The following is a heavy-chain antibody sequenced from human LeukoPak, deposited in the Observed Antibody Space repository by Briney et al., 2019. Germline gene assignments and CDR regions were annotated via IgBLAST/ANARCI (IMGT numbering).Heavy chain of an antibody. V-gene: IGHV3-9*01. CDR3: AKDIGYDSSGYYDY. Sequence: SLRLSCAASGFTFDDYAMHWVRQAPGKGLEWVSGISWNSGSIGYADSVKGRFTISRDNAKNSLYLQMNSLRAEDTALYYCAKDIGYDSSGYYDYWGQGTLVTVSS. CDR1: GFTFDDYA. J-gene: IGHJ4*02. D-gene: IGHD3-22*01. CDR2: ISWNSGSI.